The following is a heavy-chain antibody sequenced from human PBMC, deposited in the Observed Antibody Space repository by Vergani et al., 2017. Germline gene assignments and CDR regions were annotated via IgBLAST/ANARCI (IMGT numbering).Heavy chain of an antibody. Sequence: QVQLVQSGAEVKKPGSSVKVSCKASGGTFSSYAISWVRQAPGQGLEWMGRIIPILGTANYAQKFQGRVTITADESTSTAYMELSSLRSEDTAVYDCAREKYYDFWSGYGGFDPWGQGTLVTVSS. CDR1: GGTFSSYA. D-gene: IGHD3-3*01. CDR3: AREKYYDFWSGYGGFDP. CDR2: IIPILGTA. J-gene: IGHJ5*02. V-gene: IGHV1-69*11.